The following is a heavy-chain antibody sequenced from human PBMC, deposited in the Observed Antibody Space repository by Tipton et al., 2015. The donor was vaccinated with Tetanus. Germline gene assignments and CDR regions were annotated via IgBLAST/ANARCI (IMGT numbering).Heavy chain of an antibody. CDR2: TYYRSRWFH. CDR1: GDSVSSNDVA. D-gene: IGHD5-18*01. J-gene: IGHJ2*01. Sequence: GLVKPSQTLSLTCDISGDSVSSNDVAWSWIRQSPSRGLEWLGRTYYRSRWFHNYGLSGQSRITINSDTSKNQFSLHLNSVIPEDTAVYYCARWRHEDRFFDLWGRGTRVTVSP. V-gene: IGHV6-1*01. CDR3: ARWRHEDRFFDL.